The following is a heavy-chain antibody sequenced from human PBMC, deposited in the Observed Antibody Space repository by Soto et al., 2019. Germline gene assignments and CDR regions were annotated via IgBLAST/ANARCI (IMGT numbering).Heavy chain of an antibody. CDR3: TTDSYSSIIVVRFDY. J-gene: IGHJ4*01. CDR2: IKSKTDGGTP. Sequence: GGSLRLSCAASGFTFNDAWINWVRQARGKGLEWVGRIKSKTDGGTPDYAAPVKGRFAISRDDSKNMVYLQMNSLKTEATGIYYCTTDSYSSIIVVRFDYWGHGTLVTVSS. D-gene: IGHD3-22*01. V-gene: IGHV3-15*07. CDR1: GFTFNDAW.